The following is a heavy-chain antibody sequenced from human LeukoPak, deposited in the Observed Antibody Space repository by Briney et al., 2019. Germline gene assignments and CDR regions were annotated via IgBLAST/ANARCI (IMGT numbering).Heavy chain of an antibody. CDR2: IYYSGNT. V-gene: IGHV4-39*07. D-gene: IGHD3-16*01. J-gene: IGHJ3*02. Sequence: PSETLSLTCTVSSGSISSGSYYWGWIRQPPGKGLEWIGSIYYSGNTYYNPSLKSRVTISVDTSKNQFSLNLSSVTAADTAVYYCARDLGAFDIWGQGTMVTVSS. CDR3: ARDLGAFDI. CDR1: SGSISSGSYY.